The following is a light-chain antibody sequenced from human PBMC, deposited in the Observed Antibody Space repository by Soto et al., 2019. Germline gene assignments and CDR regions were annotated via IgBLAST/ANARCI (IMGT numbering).Light chain of an antibody. CDR3: QQSYSTPRT. Sequence: DIQMTQSPSSLSASVGDRVTITCRASQSISNYLNWYQQKPGQAPKLLMYAASSLQSGVPSRFGGSGSGTDFTLIISSLRAEDFATYYCQQSYSTPRTFGQGTKVEIK. CDR1: QSISNY. CDR2: AAS. J-gene: IGKJ1*01. V-gene: IGKV1-39*01.